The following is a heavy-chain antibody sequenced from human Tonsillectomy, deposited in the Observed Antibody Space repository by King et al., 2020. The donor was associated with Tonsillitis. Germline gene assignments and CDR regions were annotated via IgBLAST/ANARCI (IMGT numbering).Heavy chain of an antibody. Sequence: VQLVESGGGLVKPGGSLRLSCAASGFTFSNAWMSWVRQAPGKGLEWVGRIKSNTDGGTTDYAAPVKGRLTISRDDSKNTLYLQMNSLKTEDTAVYYCTTDLYYDSSGSVYWGPGTLVTVSS. V-gene: IGHV3-15*01. CDR1: GFTFSNAW. CDR3: TTDLYYDSSGSVY. CDR2: IKSNTDGGTT. D-gene: IGHD3-22*01. J-gene: IGHJ4*02.